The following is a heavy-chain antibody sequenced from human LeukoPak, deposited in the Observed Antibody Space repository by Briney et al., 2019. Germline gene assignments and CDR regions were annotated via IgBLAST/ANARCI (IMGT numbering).Heavy chain of an antibody. CDR1: GLPFEDYP. CDR2: IRWYSDSI. V-gene: IGHV3-9*01. D-gene: IGHD4-11*01. Sequence: PGDSLTLLYGASGLPFEDYPLHWVRQAPGKGPEWVSGIRWYSDSIVYADSVEGRFTISRDNAENSLYLQMNSLRAEDTALYYCARTDYRAWGQGTLVTVSS. CDR3: ARTDYRA. J-gene: IGHJ5*02.